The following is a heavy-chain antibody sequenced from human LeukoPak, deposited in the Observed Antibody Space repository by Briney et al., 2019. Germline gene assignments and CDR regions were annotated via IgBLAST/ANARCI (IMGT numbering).Heavy chain of an antibody. CDR3: ARGGAVERYCSSTSCYWVDAFDI. V-gene: IGHV5-10-1*01. D-gene: IGHD2-2*01. J-gene: IGHJ3*02. Sequence: GEWLKSSCKGSCCCFISYWVSWGRPMAGEGLEWMGRVVPSDSYTNYSPSFQGHVTISADKSTSTAYLQWSSLKASDTAMYYCARGGAVERYCSSTSCYWVDAFDIWGQGTMVTVSS. CDR2: VVPSDSYT. CDR1: CCCFISYW.